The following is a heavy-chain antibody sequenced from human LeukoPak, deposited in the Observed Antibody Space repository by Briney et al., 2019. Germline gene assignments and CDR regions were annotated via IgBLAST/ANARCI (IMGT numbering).Heavy chain of an antibody. CDR2: ISDDGNNK. CDR3: ARIFCRYGSCPNY. D-gene: IGHD1-26*01. V-gene: IGHV3-30-3*01. CDR1: GFTFSSFP. Sequence: PGGSLRLSCVGSGFTFSSFPMYGARQPPGKGLEWVALISDDGNNKYYADSVRGRFTISRDNSKNTLYLQMNSPRAEDTAVYYCARIFCRYGSCPNYWSQGTLVTVSS. J-gene: IGHJ4*02.